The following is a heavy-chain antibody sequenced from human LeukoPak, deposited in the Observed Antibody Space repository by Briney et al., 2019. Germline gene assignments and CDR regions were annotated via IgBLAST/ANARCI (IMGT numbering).Heavy chain of an antibody. CDR3: AKGIRGRTLFYSSSPLFGY. Sequence: GGSLRLSCGVSGFIFRSYVMSWVRQAPGKGLEWVSAISGSGGSTYYADSVKGRFTISRDNSKSTLYLQMNSLRAEDTAVYYCAKGIRGRTLFYSSSPLFGYWGQGTLVTVSS. CDR2: ISGSGGST. V-gene: IGHV3-23*01. CDR1: GFIFRSYV. J-gene: IGHJ4*02. D-gene: IGHD6-6*01.